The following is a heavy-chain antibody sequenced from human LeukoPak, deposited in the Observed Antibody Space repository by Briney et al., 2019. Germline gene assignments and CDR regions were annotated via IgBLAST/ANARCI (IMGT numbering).Heavy chain of an antibody. J-gene: IGHJ4*02. CDR2: ISPSGDNA. CDR3: ARAGGSGSEPLNY. CDR1: GFTFSSYA. D-gene: IGHD3-10*01. Sequence: PGGSLRLSCAASGFTFSSYAMTWVRQAPGEGLQWVSSISPSGDNAYYADSVKGRFTISRDNSKNTLYLQMNSLRAEDTAVYYCARAGGSGSEPLNYWGQGTLVTVSS. V-gene: IGHV3-23*01.